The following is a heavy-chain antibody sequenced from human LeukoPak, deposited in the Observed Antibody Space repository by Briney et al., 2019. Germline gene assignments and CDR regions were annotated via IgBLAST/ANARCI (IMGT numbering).Heavy chain of an antibody. V-gene: IGHV4-39*01. CDR1: GGFIGSSSYY. CDR2: IYYSGSS. Sequence: SETLFLTCSVSGGFIGSSSYYWGWIRQPPGKGLEWIGDIYYSGSSYYDPSLKGRVAISIDTSKNQFSLRLSPVTAADSATYYCARRRYYDSTGYLDWGQGTLVTVSS. J-gene: IGHJ1*01. CDR3: ARRRYYDSTGYLD. D-gene: IGHD3-22*01.